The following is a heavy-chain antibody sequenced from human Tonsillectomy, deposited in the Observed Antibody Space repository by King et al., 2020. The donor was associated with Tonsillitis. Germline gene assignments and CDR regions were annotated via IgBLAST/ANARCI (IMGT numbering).Heavy chain of an antibody. V-gene: IGHV4-59*08. Sequence: QLQESGPGLVKSSETLSLTCTVPGGSISSYYWSWIRQPPGKGLEWIGYIYYSGSTNYNPSLKSRVTISVDTSKNQFSLKVSSVTAADTAVYYCARLEIEMYCSGGSCYYYYYGMDVWGQGTTVTVSS. CDR1: GGSISSYY. J-gene: IGHJ6*02. CDR3: ARLEIEMYCSGGSCYYYYYGMDV. CDR2: IYYSGST. D-gene: IGHD2-15*01.